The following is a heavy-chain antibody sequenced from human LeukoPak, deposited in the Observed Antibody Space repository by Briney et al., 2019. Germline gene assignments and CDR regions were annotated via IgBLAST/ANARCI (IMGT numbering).Heavy chain of an antibody. D-gene: IGHD3-10*01. J-gene: IGHJ3*02. CDR1: ALTFSSYA. CDR3: ARDQYSTMVRGVIPHDAFDI. CDR2: MSFDGSHK. V-gene: IGHV3-30*04. Sequence: PGRSLRLSCAASALTFSSYAMHWVRQAPGKGLEWVAVMSFDGSHKYYADSVKGRFPISRDNSKNTLYLQMNSLRAEDTAVYYCARDQYSTMVRGVIPHDAFDIWGQGTMVTVSS.